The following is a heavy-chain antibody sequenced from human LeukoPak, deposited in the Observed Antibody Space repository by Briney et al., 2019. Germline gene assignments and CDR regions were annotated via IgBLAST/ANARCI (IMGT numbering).Heavy chain of an antibody. J-gene: IGHJ4*02. CDR3: ARDHYYDSSSYSPIDY. D-gene: IGHD3-22*01. CDR2: IIPILGIA. CDR1: GYTFTSYA. Sequence: SVKVSCKASGYTFTSYAISWVRQAPGQGLEWMGRIIPILGIANYAQKFQGRVTITADKSTSTAYMELSSLRSEDTAVYYCARDHYYDSSSYSPIDYWGQGTLVTVSS. V-gene: IGHV1-69*04.